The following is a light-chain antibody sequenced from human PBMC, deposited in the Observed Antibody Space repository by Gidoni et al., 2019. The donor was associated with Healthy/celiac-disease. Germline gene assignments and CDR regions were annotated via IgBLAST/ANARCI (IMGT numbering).Light chain of an antibody. CDR2: GAS. J-gene: IGKJ1*01. CDR1: QRVSSSY. CDR3: QRYGSSPQT. V-gene: IGKV3-20*01. Sequence: ESRLTPSPGTLSLSPGDRATPSCRASQRVSSSYLAWYQQKPGQAPRLLIDGASSRAPGIPGSFGGSGSAAYFTLIISRLDPEEFALYSCQRYGSSPQTFXQXTKVEIK.